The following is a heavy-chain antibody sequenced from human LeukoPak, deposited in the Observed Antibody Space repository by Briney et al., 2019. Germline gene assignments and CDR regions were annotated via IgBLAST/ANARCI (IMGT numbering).Heavy chain of an antibody. Sequence: SETLSLTCAVYGGSFSGNYWTWIRQPPGQGLEWIGEFNHFGSTNYNPSLRGRVTISVDTSENQFSLKLTSVTAADTAVYYCARGNRRLSYYGSGSRLPFDSWGQGTLVTVSS. D-gene: IGHD3-10*01. CDR2: FNHFGST. CDR3: ARGNRRLSYYGSGSRLPFDS. CDR1: GGSFSGNY. J-gene: IGHJ4*02. V-gene: IGHV4-34*01.